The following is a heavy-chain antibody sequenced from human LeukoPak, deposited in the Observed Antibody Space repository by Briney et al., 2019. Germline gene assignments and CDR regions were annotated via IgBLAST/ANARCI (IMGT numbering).Heavy chain of an antibody. D-gene: IGHD2-21*02. J-gene: IGHJ3*02. Sequence: SVKVSCKASGFTFTSSAVQWVRQARGQRLEWIGWIVVGSGNTNYAQKFQERVTITRDMSTSTAYMELSSLRSEDTAVYYCAAEGPYCGGDCLAFDIWGQGTMVTVSS. V-gene: IGHV1-58*01. CDR1: GFTFTSSA. CDR3: AAEGPYCGGDCLAFDI. CDR2: IVVGSGNT.